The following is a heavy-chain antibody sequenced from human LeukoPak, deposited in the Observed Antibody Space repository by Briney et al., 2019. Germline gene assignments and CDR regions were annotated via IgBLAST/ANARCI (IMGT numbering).Heavy chain of an antibody. CDR3: AKDFQTIFGVVIKYYYYYMDV. CDR2: IWYDGSNK. Sequence: PGGSLRLSCAASGFTFSSYGMHWVRQAPGKGLEWVAVIWYDGSNKYYADSVKGRFTISRDNSKNTLYLQMNSLRAEDTAVYYCAKDFQTIFGVVIKYYYYYMDVWGKGTTVTVSS. J-gene: IGHJ6*03. V-gene: IGHV3-33*06. D-gene: IGHD3-3*01. CDR1: GFTFSSYG.